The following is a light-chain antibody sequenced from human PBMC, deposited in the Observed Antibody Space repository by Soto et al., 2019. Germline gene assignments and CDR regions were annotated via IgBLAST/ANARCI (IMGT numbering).Light chain of an antibody. CDR1: SSDVGSHNL. CDR2: EAS. Sequence: QSVLTQPASVSGSPGQSITISCTGTSSDVGSHNLVSWYQQYPGKAPKLIIFEASKRPSGVSNRFSGSKSGSTASLTISGLQYEYEAYYYCCSNAASSTYVFGSGTKLTVL. V-gene: IGLV2-23*01. CDR3: CSNAASSTYV. J-gene: IGLJ1*01.